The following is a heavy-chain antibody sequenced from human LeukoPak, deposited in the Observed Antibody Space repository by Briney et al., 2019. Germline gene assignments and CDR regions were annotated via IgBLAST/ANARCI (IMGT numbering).Heavy chain of an antibody. D-gene: IGHD3-22*01. Sequence: GRSLRLSCASSGFTFSSYGMHWVRQARGKGLEWGAVIWYDGSNKYYADSVKGRFTISRDNSKTTLYLQMNSLRAEDTAVYYCARDHYYDRSGYKDWGQGTLVTVSS. CDR1: GFTFSSYG. J-gene: IGHJ4*02. V-gene: IGHV3-33*01. CDR3: ARDHYYDRSGYKD. CDR2: IWYDGSNK.